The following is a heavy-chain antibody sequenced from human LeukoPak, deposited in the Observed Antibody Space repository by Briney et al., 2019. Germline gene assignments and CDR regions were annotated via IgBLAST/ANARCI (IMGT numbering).Heavy chain of an antibody. CDR2: INHSGST. J-gene: IGHJ4*02. D-gene: IGHD6-19*01. Sequence: KPSETLSLTCAVYGGSFSGYYWSWIRQPPGKGLEWIGEINHSGSTNYNPSLKSRVTISVDTSKNQFSLKLSSVTAADTAVYYCARVGYTVSSGWYGSDYWGQGTLVTVSS. CDR3: ARVGYTVSSGWYGSDY. CDR1: GGSFSGYY. V-gene: IGHV4-34*01.